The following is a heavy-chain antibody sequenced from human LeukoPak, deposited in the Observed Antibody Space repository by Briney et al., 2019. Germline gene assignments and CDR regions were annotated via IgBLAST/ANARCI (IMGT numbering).Heavy chain of an antibody. D-gene: IGHD5-12*01. CDR2: MNPNSGNT. J-gene: IGHJ6*03. Sequence: ASVKVSCKASGYTFTSYDINWVRQATGQGLEWMGWMNPNSGNTGYAQKFQGRVTMTRNTSISTAYMELSSLRSEDTAVYYCARTGYSGYDYRDSYYYYYMDVWGKGTTVTVPS. CDR1: GYTFTSYD. V-gene: IGHV1-8*01. CDR3: ARTGYSGYDYRDSYYYYYMDV.